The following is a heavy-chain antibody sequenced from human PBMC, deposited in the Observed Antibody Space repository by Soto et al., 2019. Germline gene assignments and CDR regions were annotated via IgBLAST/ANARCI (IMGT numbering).Heavy chain of an antibody. D-gene: IGHD6-19*01. CDR3: ARIPGIAVAGTLSRNNGIDG. Sequence: SVKVSCKASGGTFSSYAISWVRQAPGQGLEWMGGIIPIFGTANYAQKFQGRVTITAGESTSTAYMELSSLRSEDTAVYYCARIPGIAVAGTLSRNNGIDGQGQETTVTVAS. J-gene: IGHJ6*02. CDR2: IIPIFGTA. V-gene: IGHV1-69*13. CDR1: GGTFSSYA.